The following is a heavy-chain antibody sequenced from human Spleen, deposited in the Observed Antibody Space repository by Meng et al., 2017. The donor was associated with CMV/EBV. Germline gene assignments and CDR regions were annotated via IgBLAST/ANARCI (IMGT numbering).Heavy chain of an antibody. J-gene: IGHJ4*02. D-gene: IGHD3-16*01. CDR2: ISSSSSYI. CDR3: VVGYDSRKVAY. CDR1: GFTVSSNY. V-gene: IGHV3-21*04. Sequence: GESLKISCAASGFTVSSNYMSWVRQAPGKGLEWVSSISSSSSYIYYADSVKGRFTISRDNSMNTLYLQMNSLGAEDTAIYYCVVGYDSRKVAYWGQGTLVTVSS.